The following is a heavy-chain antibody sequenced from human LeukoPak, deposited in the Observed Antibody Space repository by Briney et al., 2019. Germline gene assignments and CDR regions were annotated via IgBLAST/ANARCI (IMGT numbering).Heavy chain of an antibody. J-gene: IGHJ4*02. D-gene: IGHD5-12*01. CDR1: GFSFNNNA. V-gene: IGHV3-23*01. Sequence: GGSLRLSCTASGFSFNNNAMSWVRQAPGKGLEWVSIIIASSGSTFYADSVKGRFTISRDNSKNTLYLQMNSQSVEDTAVYYCAKGGYDYVEVAYFDFWGQGALVTVSS. CDR2: IIASSGST. CDR3: AKGGYDYVEVAYFDF.